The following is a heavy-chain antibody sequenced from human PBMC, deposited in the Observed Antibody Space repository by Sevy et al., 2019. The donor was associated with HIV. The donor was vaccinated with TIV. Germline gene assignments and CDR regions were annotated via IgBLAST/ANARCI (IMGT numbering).Heavy chain of an antibody. Sequence: GGSLRLSCAASGFTFSNYAMSWVRQAPGKGLEWVSVITISGGTTYYADSVKGRFTISRDSSKNTLYLKMNSLRAEDTAVYYCAKDRVSGTYYTGDFDYWGQGTLVTVSS. CDR3: AKDRVSGTYYTGDFDY. CDR2: ITISGGTT. V-gene: IGHV3-23*01. D-gene: IGHD3-10*01. CDR1: GFTFSNYA. J-gene: IGHJ4*02.